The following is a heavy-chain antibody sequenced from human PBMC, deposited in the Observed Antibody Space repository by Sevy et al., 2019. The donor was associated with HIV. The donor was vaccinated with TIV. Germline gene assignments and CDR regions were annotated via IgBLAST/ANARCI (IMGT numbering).Heavy chain of an antibody. CDR2: ISYDGSNK. CDR3: AKGSYYYDRGGAFDI. Sequence: GGSLRLSCAASGFTFSSYGMHWVRQAPGKGLEWVAVISYDGSNKYYADSVKGRFTISRDNSKNTLYLQMKSLRAEDTAVYYCAKGSYYYDRGGAFDIWGQGTMVTVSS. D-gene: IGHD3-22*01. V-gene: IGHV3-30*18. J-gene: IGHJ3*02. CDR1: GFTFSSYG.